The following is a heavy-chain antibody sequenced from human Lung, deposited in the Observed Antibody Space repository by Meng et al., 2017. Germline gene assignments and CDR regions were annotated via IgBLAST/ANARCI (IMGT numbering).Heavy chain of an antibody. D-gene: IGHD5-18*01. V-gene: IGHV1-3*01. Sequence: QVQLVQAGAEGKTPGASGKGSCKASGDTFSTYTMHWVRQAPGQRLEWMGWINAGNGNTKFSQKFQGRVTITRDTSASTAYMELSSLRSEDTAVYYCARDAAMVKGGDYWGQGTLVTVSS. CDR2: INAGNGNT. CDR1: GDTFSTYT. J-gene: IGHJ4*02. CDR3: ARDAAMVKGGDY.